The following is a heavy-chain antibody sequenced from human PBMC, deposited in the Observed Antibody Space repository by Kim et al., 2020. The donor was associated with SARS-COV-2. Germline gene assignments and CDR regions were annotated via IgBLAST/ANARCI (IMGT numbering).Heavy chain of an antibody. D-gene: IGHD6-6*01. Sequence: GGSLRLSREASGFTFNNFAMNWVRQAPGLGLEWVSTISGSGDRIFYADSVKGRFTISRDNSKNTLFLQMSSLRVEDTSIYYCARGRSTIAPLPAYWGQGTLLTVSS. CDR3: ARGRSTIAPLPAY. V-gene: IGHV3-23*01. J-gene: IGHJ4*02. CDR1: GFTFNNFA. CDR2: ISGSGDRI.